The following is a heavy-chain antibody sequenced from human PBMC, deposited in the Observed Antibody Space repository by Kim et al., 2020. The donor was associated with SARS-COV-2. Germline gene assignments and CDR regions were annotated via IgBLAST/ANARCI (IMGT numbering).Heavy chain of an antibody. Sequence: GTNYAQKFQGWVTMTRDTSISTAYMELSRLRSDDTAVYYCARDTYGGYDYWGQGTLVTVSS. CDR2: GT. D-gene: IGHD5-12*01. V-gene: IGHV1-2*04. J-gene: IGHJ4*02. CDR3: ARDTYGGYDY.